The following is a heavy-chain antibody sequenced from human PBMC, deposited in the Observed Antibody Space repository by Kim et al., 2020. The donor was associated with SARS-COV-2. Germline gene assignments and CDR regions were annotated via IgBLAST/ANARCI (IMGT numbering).Heavy chain of an antibody. V-gene: IGHV1-18*01. Sequence: ASVKVSCKASGYTFTSYGLSWVRQAPGQGLEWMGWISAYNGNTNYAQKLQGRVTMTTDTSTTTAYMEVRSLRSDDTAVYYCARDHVWGSYRYTGSYFDYWGQGTLVTVSS. J-gene: IGHJ4*02. D-gene: IGHD3-16*02. CDR3: ARDHVWGSYRYTGSYFDY. CDR2: ISAYNGNT. CDR1: GYTFTSYG.